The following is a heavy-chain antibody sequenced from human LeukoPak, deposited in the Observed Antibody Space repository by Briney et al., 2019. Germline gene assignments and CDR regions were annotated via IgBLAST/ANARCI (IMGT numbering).Heavy chain of an antibody. CDR3: AREGGEQELAN. Sequence: PGGSLRLSCAASGFTFSNYWMHWVRQAPGKGLVWLSRLNGDGSQTRYADSVKGRFTISRDNAKNTVYLQMNRLRVEDTAVYFCAREGGEQELANWGQGTLVTVSS. V-gene: IGHV3-74*01. D-gene: IGHD6-13*01. CDR1: GFTFSNYW. CDR2: LNGDGSQT. J-gene: IGHJ4*02.